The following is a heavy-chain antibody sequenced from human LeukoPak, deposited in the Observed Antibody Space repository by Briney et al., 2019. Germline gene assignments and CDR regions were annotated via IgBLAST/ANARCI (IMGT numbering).Heavy chain of an antibody. CDR3: ARHSSSWYRDYFDY. D-gene: IGHD6-13*01. V-gene: IGHV1-69*01. CDR2: IIPIFGTA. Sequence: SVKVSCKASGGTFSSHAISWVRQAPGQGLEWMGGIIPIFGTANYAQKFQGRVTITADESTSTAYMELSSLRSEDTAVYYCARHSSSWYRDYFDYWGQGTLVTVSS. CDR1: GGTFSSHA. J-gene: IGHJ4*02.